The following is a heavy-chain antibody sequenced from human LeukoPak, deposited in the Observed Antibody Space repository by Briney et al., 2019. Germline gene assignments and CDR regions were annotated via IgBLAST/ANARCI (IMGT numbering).Heavy chain of an antibody. CDR3: VNDYYGSGSSPAPNFDY. CDR1: GFTFSSYA. D-gene: IGHD3-10*01. Sequence: PGGSLRLSCAASGFTFSSYAMSWVRQAPGKGLEWVSAISGRGGSTYYADSVKGRFTISRDNSKNTLYLQMSSLRAEDTAVYYCVNDYYGSGSSPAPNFDYWGQGTLVTVSS. V-gene: IGHV3-23*01. J-gene: IGHJ4*02. CDR2: ISGRGGST.